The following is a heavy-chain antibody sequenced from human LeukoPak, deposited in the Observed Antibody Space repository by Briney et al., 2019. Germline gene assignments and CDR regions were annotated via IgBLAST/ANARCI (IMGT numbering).Heavy chain of an antibody. CDR3: ARAYKDRSLAGKKEFFQH. CDR2: ISWNSGTI. CDR1: GFTFDNYA. D-gene: IGHD6-19*01. Sequence: GGSLRLSCAASGFTFDNYAMNWVRQVPGKALEWISLISWNSGTIGYADSVKGRFTISRDNANNFLYLQINRLRDEDTALYYCARAYKDRSLAGKKEFFQHWGEGTLVTVSS. V-gene: IGHV3-9*01. J-gene: IGHJ1*01.